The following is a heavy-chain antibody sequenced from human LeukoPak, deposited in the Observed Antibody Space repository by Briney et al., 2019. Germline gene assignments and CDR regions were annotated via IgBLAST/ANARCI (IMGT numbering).Heavy chain of an antibody. CDR3: ASNAGIYDSSGYYFD. J-gene: IGHJ4*02. CDR2: INHSGST. V-gene: IGHV4-34*01. Sequence: ASETLSLTCAVYGGSFSGYYWSWIRQPPGKGLEWIGEINHSGSTNYNPSLKSRASISVDTSKNQFSLKLSSVTAADTAVYYCASNAGIYDSSGYYFDWGQGTLVTVSS. D-gene: IGHD3-22*01. CDR1: GGSFSGYY.